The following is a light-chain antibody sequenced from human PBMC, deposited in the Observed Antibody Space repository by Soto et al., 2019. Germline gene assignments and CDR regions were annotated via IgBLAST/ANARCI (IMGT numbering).Light chain of an antibody. J-gene: IGLJ2*01. Sequence: QSVLTQPPSVSVAPGQRVTISCSGSSSNIGGNYVSWYQVVPRTAPKLLIYDNHKRHSGVPDRFSGSKSGTSATLGIADLHAGDEAHYYCGTWDINLDTVVFGGGTKVTVL. CDR2: DNH. V-gene: IGLV1-51*01. CDR1: SSNIGGNY. CDR3: GTWDINLDTVV.